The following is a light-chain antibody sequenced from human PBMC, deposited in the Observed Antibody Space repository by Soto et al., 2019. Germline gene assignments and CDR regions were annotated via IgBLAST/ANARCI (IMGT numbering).Light chain of an antibody. V-gene: IGKV3-15*01. Sequence: EIVRTQSPATLSVSPGERATLSCRASQSVSSNLAWYQQKPGQAPRLLICGASTRATGIPARFSGSGSGTEFTLTIRSLQSEDFAVYYCQQYNNWPRRTFGPGTQVEIK. CDR2: GAS. CDR3: QQYNNWPRRT. CDR1: QSVSSN. J-gene: IGKJ1*01.